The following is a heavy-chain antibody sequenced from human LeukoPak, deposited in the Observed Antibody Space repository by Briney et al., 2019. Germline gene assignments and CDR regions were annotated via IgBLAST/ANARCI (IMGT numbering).Heavy chain of an antibody. V-gene: IGHV3-48*01. CDR3: ASAGVYCRTTDCYAFDI. J-gene: IGHJ3*02. D-gene: IGHD1-14*01. Sequence: GGSLRLSCAASGFTLSRYSMNWVRQAPGKGLEWVSYISSTAITAYADSLKGRFTISRDTAKNSLYLQMYSLRAEDTAVYYCASAGVYCRTTDCYAFDIWGQGTLVSVSS. CDR2: ISSTAIT. CDR1: GFTLSRYS.